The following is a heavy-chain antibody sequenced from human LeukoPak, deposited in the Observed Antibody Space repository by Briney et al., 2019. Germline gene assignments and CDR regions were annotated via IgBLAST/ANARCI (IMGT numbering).Heavy chain of an antibody. CDR1: GFSFITYG. V-gene: IGHV3-30*02. J-gene: IGHJ4*02. D-gene: IGHD6-25*01. CDR3: ARGFSEKAATLDY. Sequence: GGSLRLSCAASGFSFITYGMHWVRRSPGKGLEGVAFIRFDESDKYYADSVNGRFTISRDNSKNTLYLQRNSLRAEDTAVYYCARGFSEKAATLDYWGQGTLVTVSS. CDR2: IRFDESDK.